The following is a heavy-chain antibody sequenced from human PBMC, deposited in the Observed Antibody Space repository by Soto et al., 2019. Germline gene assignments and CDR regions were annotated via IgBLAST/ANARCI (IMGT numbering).Heavy chain of an antibody. V-gene: IGHV3-53*01. J-gene: IGHJ3*02. CDR3: ASRQDLWIQLWPGAFEI. CDR1: GFTVIRNY. D-gene: IGHD5-18*01. Sequence: EVQLVESGGGLIQPGGSLRLSCAASGFTVIRNYMSWVRQAPGKGLEWGSVIYSGGSTYYADSVKGRFTISRDNSKNTLYLHMNSLRAEDTAVYYCASRQDLWIQLWPGAFEIWGQGTMVTVSS. CDR2: IYSGGST.